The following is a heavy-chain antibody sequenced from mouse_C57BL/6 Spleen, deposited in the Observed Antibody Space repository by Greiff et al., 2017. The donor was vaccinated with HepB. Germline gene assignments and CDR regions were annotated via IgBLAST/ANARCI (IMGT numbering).Heavy chain of an antibody. J-gene: IGHJ1*03. D-gene: IGHD3-3*01. Sequence: VQLQQPGAELVKPGASVKLSCKASGYTFTSYWMHWVKQRPGQGLEWIGMIHPNSGSTNYNEKFKSKATLTVDKSSSTAYMQLSSLTSEDSAVYYCARLGYQGYFDVWGTGTTVTVSS. CDR3: ARLGYQGYFDV. V-gene: IGHV1-64*01. CDR2: IHPNSGST. CDR1: GYTFTSYW.